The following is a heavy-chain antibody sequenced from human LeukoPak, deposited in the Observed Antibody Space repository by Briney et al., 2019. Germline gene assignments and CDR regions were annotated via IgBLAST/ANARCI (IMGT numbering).Heavy chain of an antibody. J-gene: IGHJ4*02. CDR3: ARDLDPEWGYCSGGSCSGY. CDR2: IYYSGST. D-gene: IGHD2-15*01. CDR1: GGSLSSYY. Sequence: PSETLSLTCTVSGGSLSSYYWSWIRQPPGKGLEWIGYIYYSGSTNYNPSLKSRVTISVDTSKNQFSLKLSFVTAADTAVYYCARDLDPEWGYCSGGSCSGYWGQGTLVTVSS. V-gene: IGHV4-59*01.